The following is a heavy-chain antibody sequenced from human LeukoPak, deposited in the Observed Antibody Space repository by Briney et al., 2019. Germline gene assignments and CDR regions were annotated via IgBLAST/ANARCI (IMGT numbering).Heavy chain of an antibody. V-gene: IGHV3-30*02. D-gene: IGHD6-25*01. CDR1: GFTFSSYG. CDR2: IRYDGSKK. CDR3: ARGFITAGEVDAFDI. J-gene: IGHJ3*02. Sequence: PGGSLRLSCAASGFTFSSYGMHWVRQAPGKGLEWVAFIRYDGSKKYYADSVKGRFTISRDNSKNTLYLQMNSLRAEDTAVYYCARGFITAGEVDAFDIWGQGTMVTVSS.